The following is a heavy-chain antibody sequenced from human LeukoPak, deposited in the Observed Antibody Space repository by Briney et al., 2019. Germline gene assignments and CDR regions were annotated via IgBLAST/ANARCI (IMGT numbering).Heavy chain of an antibody. D-gene: IGHD3-10*01. CDR3: VRDAGGVAISVNYWFDP. CDR2: MNPNNGNT. J-gene: IGHJ5*02. Sequence: ASVKVSCKASGFTFTSYDINWVRQASGQGLEWMGWMNPNNGNTGYAQKFQGRVTMTRDTSISTAYMELRDLRSEDTAVYYCVRDAGGVAISVNYWFDPWGQGTLVTVSS. V-gene: IGHV1-8*01. CDR1: GFTFTSYD.